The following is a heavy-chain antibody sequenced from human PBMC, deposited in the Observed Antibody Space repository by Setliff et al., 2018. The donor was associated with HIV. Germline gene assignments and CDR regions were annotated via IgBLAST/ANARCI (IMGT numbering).Heavy chain of an antibody. V-gene: IGHV1-46*01. D-gene: IGHD2-15*01. CDR3: ARDQGRLGRLKAFDI. CDR2: IYPSDGRT. Sequence: GASVKVSCKASGYTFTSYYMHWVRQAPGQGLEWMGIIYPSDGRTTYAQEFQGRVTMTRDTSTSTVYMELSSLRAEDTAVYYCARDQGRLGRLKAFDIWGQGTMVTVSS. J-gene: IGHJ3*02. CDR1: GYTFTSYY.